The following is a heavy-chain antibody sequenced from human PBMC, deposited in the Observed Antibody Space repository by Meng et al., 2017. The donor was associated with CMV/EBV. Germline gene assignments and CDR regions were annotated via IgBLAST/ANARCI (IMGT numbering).Heavy chain of an antibody. D-gene: IGHD3-10*01. CDR2: INNRGSST. Sequence: LSLTCAASGFTFGDYCMSWIRQAPGKGLEWVSSINNRGSSTSYADSVKGRLTISRDNSNNTLYVQMNSLTVEDTAVYYCAKGRGGAGTSYFDSWGQGTLVTVSS. CDR1: GFTFGDYC. CDR3: AKGRGGAGTSYFDS. J-gene: IGHJ4*02. V-gene: IGHV3-23*05.